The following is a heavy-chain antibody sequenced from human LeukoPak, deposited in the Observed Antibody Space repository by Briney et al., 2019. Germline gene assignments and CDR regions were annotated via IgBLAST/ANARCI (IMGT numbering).Heavy chain of an antibody. CDR1: GFTFTYAW. Sequence: PGGSLRFSSSASGFTFTYAWLGWVGQAPGKGVEWVGSINTKTDGGPIAYATPLKGRFTISRDDSKNTVFLQMNSLKSEDTAVYSCTTGLAFWGQGTLVTVSS. D-gene: IGHD2-21*01. V-gene: IGHV3-15*01. CDR2: INTKTDGGPI. CDR3: TTGLAF. J-gene: IGHJ4*02.